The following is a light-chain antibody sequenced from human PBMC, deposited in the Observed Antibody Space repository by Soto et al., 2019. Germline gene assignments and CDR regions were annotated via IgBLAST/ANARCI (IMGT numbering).Light chain of an antibody. CDR1: QSINSW. J-gene: IGKJ3*01. Sequence: IQMSQSHHSLYASVGDIVTITCRASQSINSWLAWYQQKPGKAPKLLIYKASTLESGVPSRFSGSGSGTEFTLTISCLQPDDFATYYCQHYYSYFEFSFGPGSILDI. V-gene: IGKV1-5*03. CDR3: QHYYSYFEFS. CDR2: KAS.